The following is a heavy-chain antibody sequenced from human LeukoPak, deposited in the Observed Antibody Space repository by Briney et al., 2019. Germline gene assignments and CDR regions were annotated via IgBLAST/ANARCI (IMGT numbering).Heavy chain of an antibody. J-gene: IGHJ6*02. Sequence: PGGSLRLSCAASGFAFDNFAMHWVRRAPGKGLEWVSGISYNSGGRGYADSVKGRFTISGDNAKNSLYLQMNSLRSEDTALYYCAKDSIGEASGGMDVWGQGTTVTVS. CDR2: ISYNSGGR. D-gene: IGHD3-10*01. V-gene: IGHV3-9*01. CDR3: AKDSIGEASGGMDV. CDR1: GFAFDNFA.